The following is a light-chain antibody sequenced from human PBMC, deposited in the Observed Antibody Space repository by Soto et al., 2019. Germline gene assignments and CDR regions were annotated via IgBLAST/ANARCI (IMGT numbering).Light chain of an antibody. Sequence: DIQLTQSPSSLSASVGDRITITCRASQGINKDLAWVQQKPGKAPKSLIYAASSLQSWVPSRFSGSGFGTEFTLTICTLQPEDFATYYCQQYNTYPITFGQGTRLEIK. V-gene: IGKV1-16*01. CDR1: QGINKD. CDR2: AAS. J-gene: IGKJ5*01. CDR3: QQYNTYPIT.